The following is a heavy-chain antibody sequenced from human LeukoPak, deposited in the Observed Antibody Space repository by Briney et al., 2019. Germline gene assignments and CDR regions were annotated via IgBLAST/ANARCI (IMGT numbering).Heavy chain of an antibody. Sequence: TPSGTLSLTCGVSGGSIITTNWWSWVRQPPGKGLEWIGEVHLNGATNYNPSLESRVSMSIDKSKNQLSLKLSSVTAADTATYYCTRESGAFSPFGFRGQGTLVTVSS. CDR3: TRESGAFSPFGF. V-gene: IGHV4-4*02. J-gene: IGHJ4*02. D-gene: IGHD1-26*01. CDR1: GGSIITTNW. CDR2: VHLNGAT.